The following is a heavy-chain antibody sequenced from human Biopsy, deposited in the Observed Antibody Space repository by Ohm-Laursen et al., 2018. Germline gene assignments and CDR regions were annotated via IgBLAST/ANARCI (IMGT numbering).Heavy chain of an antibody. J-gene: IGHJ6*02. CDR3: ARDGAAGYGLDV. CDR2: IWYDGSRQ. CDR1: GFTFSSYG. V-gene: IGHV3-33*01. D-gene: IGHD6-25*01. Sequence: SLRLSCSASGFTFSSYGMHWVRQAPGKGLEWVAVIWYDGSRQYYADSVEGRFTISRDNSKNTLYLQMNSLRAEDTAVYYCARDGAAGYGLDVWGQGTTVTVSS.